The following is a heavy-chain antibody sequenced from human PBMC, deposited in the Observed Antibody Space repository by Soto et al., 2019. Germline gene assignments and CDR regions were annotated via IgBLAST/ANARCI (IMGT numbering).Heavy chain of an antibody. V-gene: IGHV3-30*18. CDR1: GFTFSSYG. CDR2: ISYDGSNK. D-gene: IGHD1-26*01. CDR3: EKDSGSYYFDY. J-gene: IGHJ4*01. Sequence: GGSLRLFCAASGFTFSSYGMHWVRQAPGKGLEWVAVISYDGSNKYYADSVKGRFTISRDNSKNTLYLQMNSLRAEDTAVYYCEKDSGSYYFDYWGHLPLFPVSS.